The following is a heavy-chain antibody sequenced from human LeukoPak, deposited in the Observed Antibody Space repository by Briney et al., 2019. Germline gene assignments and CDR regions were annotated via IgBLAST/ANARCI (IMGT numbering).Heavy chain of an antibody. CDR1: VFTLSSYA. J-gene: IGHJ6*03. Sequence: PGGSLRLSCAASVFTLSSYAMNWVRQAPGEGLEWVSSITSSSRYTFYADSGEGRFTISRDNAKNSLYLRMNSLRADDTAMYYCARDPYNGGYGDSYYYYMDVWGKGTTVTISS. V-gene: IGHV3-21*01. D-gene: IGHD1-26*01. CDR3: ARDPYNGGYGDSYYYYMDV. CDR2: ITSSSRYT.